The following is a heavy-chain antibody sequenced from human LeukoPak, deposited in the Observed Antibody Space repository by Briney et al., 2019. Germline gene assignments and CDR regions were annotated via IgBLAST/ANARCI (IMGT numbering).Heavy chain of an antibody. Sequence: ASVKVSCKASGGTFSSYAISWVRQAPGQGLEWMGGIIPIFGTANYAQKFQGRVTITADKSTSTAYMELSSLRSEDTAVYYCARGYFTWRNPHYYFDYWGQGTLVTVSS. J-gene: IGHJ4*02. D-gene: IGHD1-14*01. V-gene: IGHV1-69*06. CDR3: ARGYFTWRNPHYYFDY. CDR1: GGTFSSYA. CDR2: IIPIFGTA.